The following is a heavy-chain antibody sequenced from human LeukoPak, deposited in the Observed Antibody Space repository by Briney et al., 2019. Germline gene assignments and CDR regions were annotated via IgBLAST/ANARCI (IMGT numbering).Heavy chain of an antibody. V-gene: IGHV3-21*06. D-gene: IGHD6-13*01. Sequence: GGSLRLSCAASGFTFSSYDTSWVRQAPGKGLEWVASISSSSGYIYYADSVKGRFTISRDNAKNSLYLQMNSLRAEDTAVYYCAREGTPAAGDWGQGTLVTVSS. CDR3: AREGTPAAGD. J-gene: IGHJ4*02. CDR2: ISSSSGYI. CDR1: GFTFSSYD.